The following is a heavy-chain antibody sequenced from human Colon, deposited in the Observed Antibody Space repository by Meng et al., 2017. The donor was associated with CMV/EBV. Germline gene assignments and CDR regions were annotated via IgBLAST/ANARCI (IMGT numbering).Heavy chain of an antibody. CDR1: GFTCSSYA. J-gene: IGHJ6*02. CDR2: ISGSGGST. CDR3: AKDLGLYPGIVVVPAAIMDYYYYGMDV. Sequence: GESLKISCAASGFTCSSYAMSWVRQAPGKGLEWVSAISGSGGSTYYADSVKGRFTISRDNSKNTLYLQMNSLRAEDTAVYYCAKDLGLYPGIVVVPAAIMDYYYYGMDVWGQGTTVTVSS. D-gene: IGHD2-2*02. V-gene: IGHV3-23*01.